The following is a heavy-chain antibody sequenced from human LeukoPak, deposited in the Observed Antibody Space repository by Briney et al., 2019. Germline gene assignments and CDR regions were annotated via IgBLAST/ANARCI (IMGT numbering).Heavy chain of an antibody. J-gene: IGHJ3*02. Sequence: GESLKISCKGSGYSFTDYWISWVRQTPGKGLEWMGRIDPSDSYTSYKKAFQGHVAISVDKSISTAYLQWSSLKASDTATYFCARMTNNYDSGTYQSDAFDIWGQGTMVTVSP. CDR1: GYSFTDYW. D-gene: IGHD3-10*01. CDR2: IDPSDSYT. CDR3: ARMTNNYDSGTYQSDAFDI. V-gene: IGHV5-10-1*01.